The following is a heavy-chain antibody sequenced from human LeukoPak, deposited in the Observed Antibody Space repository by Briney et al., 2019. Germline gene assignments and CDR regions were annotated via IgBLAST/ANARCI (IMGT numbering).Heavy chain of an antibody. D-gene: IGHD3-10*01. CDR1: GGSISSSSYY. CDR2: IYYSGST. CDR3: ARRSAGYGSGSYLDY. V-gene: IGHV4-39*01. Sequence: PSETLSLTCTVSGGSISSSSYYWGWIRQPPGKGLEWIGSIYYSGSTYYNPSLKSRVTISVDTSKNQFFLKLSSVTAADTAVYYCARRSAGYGSGSYLDYWGQGTLVTVSS. J-gene: IGHJ4*02.